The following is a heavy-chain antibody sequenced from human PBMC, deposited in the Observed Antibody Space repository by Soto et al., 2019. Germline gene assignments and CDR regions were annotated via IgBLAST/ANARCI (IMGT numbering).Heavy chain of an antibody. J-gene: IGHJ4*02. CDR2: ISSSSSYT. CDR1: GFTFSDYY. D-gene: IGHD6-13*01. V-gene: IGHV3-11*06. CDR3: ARAHSSSLGY. Sequence: GGPLRLSXAASGFTFSDYYMSWIRQAPGKGLEWVSYISSSSSYTNYADSVKGRFTISRDNAKNSLYLQMNSLRAEDTAVYYCARAHSSSLGYWGQGTLVTVSS.